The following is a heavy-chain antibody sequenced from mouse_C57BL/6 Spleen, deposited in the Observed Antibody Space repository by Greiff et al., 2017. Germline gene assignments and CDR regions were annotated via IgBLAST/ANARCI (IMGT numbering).Heavy chain of an antibody. Sequence: EVHLVESGGGLVKPGGSLKLSCAASGFTFSSYAMSWVRQTPEKRLEWVATISDGGSYTYYPDNVKGRFTISRDNAKNNLYLQMSHLKSEDTAMYYCARERDYYGSSLFAYWGQGTLVTVSA. CDR3: ARERDYYGSSLFAY. D-gene: IGHD1-1*01. J-gene: IGHJ3*01. CDR2: ISDGGSYT. V-gene: IGHV5-4*01. CDR1: GFTFSSYA.